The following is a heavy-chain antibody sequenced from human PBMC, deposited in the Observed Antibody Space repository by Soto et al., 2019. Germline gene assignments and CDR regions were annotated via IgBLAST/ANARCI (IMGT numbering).Heavy chain of an antibody. CDR1: GGSISSSSYY. V-gene: IGHV4-39*07. CDR3: ARGLPLTGDPVGAFDI. D-gene: IGHD7-27*01. Sequence: SETLSLTCTVSGGSISSSSYYWGWIRQPPGKGLEWIGSIYYSGSTYYNPSLKSRVTISVDTSKNQFSLKLSSVTASDSAVYYCARGLPLTGDPVGAFDIWGQGTMVTVSS. J-gene: IGHJ3*02. CDR2: IYYSGST.